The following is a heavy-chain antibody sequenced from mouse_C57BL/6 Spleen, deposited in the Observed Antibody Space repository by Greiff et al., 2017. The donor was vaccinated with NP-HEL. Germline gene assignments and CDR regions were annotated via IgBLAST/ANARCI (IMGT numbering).Heavy chain of an antibody. D-gene: IGHD2-2*01. Sequence: EVQLQQSGPELVKPGASVKIPCKASGYTFTDYNMDWVKQSHGKSLEWIGDINPNNGGTIYNQKFKGKATLTVDKSSSTAYMELRSLTSEDTAVYYGARAGYYWYFDVWGTGTTVTVSS. J-gene: IGHJ1*03. V-gene: IGHV1-18*01. CDR1: GYTFTDYN. CDR2: INPNNGGT. CDR3: ARAGYYWYFDV.